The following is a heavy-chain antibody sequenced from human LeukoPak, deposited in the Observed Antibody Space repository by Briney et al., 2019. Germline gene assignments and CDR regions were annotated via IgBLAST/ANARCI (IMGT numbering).Heavy chain of an antibody. J-gene: IGHJ4*02. Sequence: GGSLRLSCAASGVTFSSYSMNWVRQAPGKGLELVSSISSSSSYIYYADSVKGRFTISRDNAKNSLYLQMNSLRAEDTAVYYCARGLIVGAPDYWGQGTLVTVSS. V-gene: IGHV3-21*01. D-gene: IGHD1-26*01. CDR1: GVTFSSYS. CDR3: ARGLIVGAPDY. CDR2: ISSSSSYI.